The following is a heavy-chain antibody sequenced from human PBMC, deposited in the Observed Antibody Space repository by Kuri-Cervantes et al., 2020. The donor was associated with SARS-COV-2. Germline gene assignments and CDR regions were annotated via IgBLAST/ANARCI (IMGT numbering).Heavy chain of an antibody. Sequence: SETLSLTCTVSGGSISSYYWSWIRRPPGKGLEWIGYIYTSGITNYNPSLKSRVTMSVDTSKNQFFLKLSSVTAADTAVYYCARDAYSSSSMYYFDYWGQGTLVTVSS. J-gene: IGHJ4*02. D-gene: IGHD6-6*01. CDR2: IYTSGIT. CDR3: ARDAYSSSSMYYFDY. V-gene: IGHV4-4*08. CDR1: GGSISSYY.